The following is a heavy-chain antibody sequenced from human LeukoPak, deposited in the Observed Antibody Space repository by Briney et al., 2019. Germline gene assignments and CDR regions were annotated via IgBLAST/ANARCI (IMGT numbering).Heavy chain of an antibody. CDR2: IYYSGNT. J-gene: IGHJ5*02. V-gene: IGHV4-39*01. Sequence: SETVALTRAVSGGPNRGIDAYVARIRQPPGKGLEWIGNIYYSGNTHYNPSLRSRVTLSVDTSKDQFSLNLSSMTAADTAVYYGARLARRKYWFDPWGQGTLVTVSS. CDR3: ARLARRKYWFDP. CDR1: GGPNRGIDAY.